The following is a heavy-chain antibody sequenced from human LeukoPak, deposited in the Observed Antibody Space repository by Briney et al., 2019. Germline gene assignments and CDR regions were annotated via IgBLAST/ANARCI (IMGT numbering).Heavy chain of an antibody. J-gene: IGHJ3*01. V-gene: IGHV1-46*01. CDR2: VNPRGGST. Sequence: ASVKVSCKASGYTFTSHWMNWVRQAPGQGLEWMGRVNPRGGSTTYAQKFKGRVTMTSDMSTDTVYMEMSSLTSEDTAVYYCARDITMTILGDALDLWGQGTMVTVST. CDR1: GYTFTSHW. D-gene: IGHD3-22*01. CDR3: ARDITMTILGDALDL.